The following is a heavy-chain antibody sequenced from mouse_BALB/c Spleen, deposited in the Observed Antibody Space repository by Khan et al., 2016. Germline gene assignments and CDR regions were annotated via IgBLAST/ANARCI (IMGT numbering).Heavy chain of an antibody. Sequence: QVQLQRSGAELVRPGSSVKISCKASGYAFSGYWMNWVKQRPGQGLEWIGQLYPGDGDTNYNGKFKGKATLTADKSSSTAYMQLSSLTSEDSAVYFCARGSPFASWGQGTLVTVSA. CDR2: LYPGDGDT. D-gene: IGHD1-1*02. J-gene: IGHJ3*01. V-gene: IGHV1-80*01. CDR1: GYAFSGYW. CDR3: ARGSPFAS.